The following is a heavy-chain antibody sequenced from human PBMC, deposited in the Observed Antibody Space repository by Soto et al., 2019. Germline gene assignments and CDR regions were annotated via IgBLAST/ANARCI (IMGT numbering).Heavy chain of an antibody. CDR1: GFTFSDYY. J-gene: IGHJ4*02. CDR3: ASGTNGAFFVY. D-gene: IGHD2-8*01. V-gene: IGHV3-11*01. Sequence: QVQLVESGGGLVKPGGSLRLSCAASGFTFSDYYMSWIRQAPGKGLEWVSYIRSRSSTIFYAAPVNGRFTISRDNVKNSLYLQMNSLRAEDTAVYYCASGTNGAFFVYWGQGILVTVSS. CDR2: IRSRSSTI.